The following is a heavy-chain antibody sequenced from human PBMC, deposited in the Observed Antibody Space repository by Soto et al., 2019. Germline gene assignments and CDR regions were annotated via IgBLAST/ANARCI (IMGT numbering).Heavy chain of an antibody. V-gene: IGHV5-51*01. J-gene: IGHJ3*01. Sequence: GESLKISCQTSGYTFTDYWIGWVRQMLGKGLEWMGLIYPGDSDTRNSPSFQGQVTFSVDTSLSTAFLQWSSLKASDTAMYYCAKRGGSPADPFDVWGPGTMVTVSS. CDR2: IYPGDSDT. CDR3: AKRGGSPADPFDV. D-gene: IGHD1-26*01. CDR1: GYTFTDYW.